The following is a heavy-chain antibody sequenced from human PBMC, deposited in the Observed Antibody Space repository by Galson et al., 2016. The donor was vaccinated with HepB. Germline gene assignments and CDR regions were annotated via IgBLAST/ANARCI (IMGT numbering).Heavy chain of an antibody. D-gene: IGHD2-15*01. CDR2: IRYDGNDK. J-gene: IGHJ6*02. V-gene: IGHV3-33*01. CDR3: AREVGYCSGMNCFTYGLDV. CDR1: GFTFSAYG. Sequence: SLRLSCAASGFTFSAYGMDWVRQAPGKGLEWVAAIRYDGNDKYYGDSVKGRFTISRDNSQNTLNLQMDSLRAEDTAVYYCAREVGYCSGMNCFTYGLDVWGQGTTVTVSS.